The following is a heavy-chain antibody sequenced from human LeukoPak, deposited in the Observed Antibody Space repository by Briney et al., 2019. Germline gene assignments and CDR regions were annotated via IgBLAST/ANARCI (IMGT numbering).Heavy chain of an antibody. CDR2: VDPEDGET. Sequence: ASVKVSCKVSGYTFTDYYMHWVQQAPGKGREWMGLVDPEDGETIYAEKFQGRVTITADTSTDTAYMELSSLRSEDTAVYYCATVRKYSSSWYKSYYYYMDVWGKGTTVTVSS. V-gene: IGHV1-69-2*01. CDR3: ATVRKYSSSWYKSYYYYMDV. D-gene: IGHD6-13*01. J-gene: IGHJ6*03. CDR1: GYTFTDYY.